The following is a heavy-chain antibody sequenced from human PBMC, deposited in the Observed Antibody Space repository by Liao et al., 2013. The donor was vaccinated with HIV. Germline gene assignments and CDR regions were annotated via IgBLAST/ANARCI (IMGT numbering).Heavy chain of an antibody. V-gene: IGHV4-4*07. Sequence: QVQLQESGPGLVKPSETLSLTCTVSGGSISSYYWSWIRQPAGKGLEWIGRIYTSGSTNYNPSLKSRVTMSVDTSKNQFSLKLSSVTAADTAVYYCARGYYYDSSGLEYFQHWGQGTLVTVSS. CDR3: ARGYYYDSSGLEYFQH. J-gene: IGHJ1*01. CDR1: GGSISSYY. D-gene: IGHD3-22*01. CDR2: IYTSGST.